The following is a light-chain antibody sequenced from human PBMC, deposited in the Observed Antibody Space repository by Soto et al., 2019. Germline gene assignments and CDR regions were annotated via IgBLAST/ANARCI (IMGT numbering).Light chain of an antibody. CDR2: DVS. Sequence: QSALTQPASVSGSPGQSITISCTGTSSDVGGYNYVSWYQQHPGKAPKLMIYDVSNRPSGVSNRFSGSKSGNTASLTISGRQAEEEADYYCSSYTSSSTLGVFGGGTKVTVL. V-gene: IGLV2-14*01. CDR3: SSYTSSSTLGV. J-gene: IGLJ2*01. CDR1: SSDVGGYNY.